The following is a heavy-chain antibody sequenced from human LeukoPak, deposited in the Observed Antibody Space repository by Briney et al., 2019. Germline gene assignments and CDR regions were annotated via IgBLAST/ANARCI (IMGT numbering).Heavy chain of an antibody. CDR3: AKLYYDSSGPLLGYYFDY. Sequence: GGSLRLSCAASGFTFSSYAMSWVRQAPGKGLEWVSAISGSGGSTYYADSVKGRFTISRDNSENTLYLQMNSLRAEDTAVYYCAKLYYDSSGPLLGYYFDYWGQGTLVTVPS. V-gene: IGHV3-23*01. CDR2: ISGSGGST. D-gene: IGHD3-22*01. J-gene: IGHJ4*02. CDR1: GFTFSSYA.